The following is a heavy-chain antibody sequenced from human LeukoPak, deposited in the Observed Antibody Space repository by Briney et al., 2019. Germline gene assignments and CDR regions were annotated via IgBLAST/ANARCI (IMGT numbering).Heavy chain of an antibody. CDR3: ARGINWFDP. CDR2: IYDSGNI. J-gene: IGHJ5*02. V-gene: IGHV4-59*01. Sequence: PSETLSLTCTVSGGSISSYDWSWIRQSPGKGLEWIGYIYDSGNINYKPSLKSRVTISVDTSKNQFSLKLSSVTVADTAVYYCARGINWFDPWGQGTLVTVSS. CDR1: GGSISSYD.